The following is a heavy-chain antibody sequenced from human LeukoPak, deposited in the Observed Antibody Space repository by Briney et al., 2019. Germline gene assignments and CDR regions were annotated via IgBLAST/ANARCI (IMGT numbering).Heavy chain of an antibody. CDR3: ARDHPFNYYDSSGYYDY. D-gene: IGHD3-22*01. V-gene: IGHV3-21*01. J-gene: IGHJ4*02. CDR2: ISSSSSYI. Sequence: ASVKVSCKASGYTFTSYYMHWVRQAPGKGLEWVSSISSSSSYIYYADSVKGRFTISRDNAKNSLYLQMNSLRAEDTAVYYCARDHPFNYYDSSGYYDYWGQGTLVTVSS. CDR1: GYTFTSYY.